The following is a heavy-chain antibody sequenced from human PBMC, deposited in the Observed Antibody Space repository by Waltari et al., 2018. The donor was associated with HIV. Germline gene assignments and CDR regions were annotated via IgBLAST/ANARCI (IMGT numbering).Heavy chain of an antibody. J-gene: IGHJ5*02. CDR1: GGSFTGYY. V-gene: IGHV4-34*01. CDR2: ISHSGST. Sequence: QVQLQQWGAGLLKPSETLSLTCAVYGGSFTGYYWTWVRQPPGKGLEWIGEISHSGSTNYNPSLKSRVTISLDASRNQFSLKLTSVTAAYTAVFYCARCKKVAIVAAGNYNWFDPWGQGTLVTVSS. CDR3: ARCKKVAIVAAGNYNWFDP. D-gene: IGHD2-15*01.